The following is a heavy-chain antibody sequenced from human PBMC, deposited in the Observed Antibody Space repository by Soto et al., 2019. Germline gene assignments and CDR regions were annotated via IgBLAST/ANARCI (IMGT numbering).Heavy chain of an antibody. CDR3: ARAAQPRDYYHCMDV. CDR2: IIPICGTT. Sequence: QVQLVQSGAEVKKPGSSVKVSCKASGGTFSSSGISWVRQAPGQGLEWMGGIIPICGTTNYAQKFQGRVRITADVSTGTAYTGLISLRSEDTDVYGCARAAQPRDYYHCMDVWGRGTTVT. V-gene: IGHV1-69*12. J-gene: IGHJ6*02. CDR1: GGTFSSSG.